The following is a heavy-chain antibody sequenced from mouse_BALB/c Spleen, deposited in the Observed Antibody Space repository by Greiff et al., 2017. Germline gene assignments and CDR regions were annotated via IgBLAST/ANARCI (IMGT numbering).Heavy chain of an antibody. D-gene: IGHD2-1*01. CDR3: ARYGGNYYAMDY. Sequence: VHLVESGGGLVQPGGSRKLSCAASGFTFSSFGMHWVRQAPEKGLEWVAYISSGSSTNYYADTVKGRFTISRDNPKNTLFLQMTSLRSEDTAMYYCARYGGNYYAMDYWGQGTSVTVSS. V-gene: IGHV5-17*02. CDR2: ISSGSSTN. J-gene: IGHJ4*01. CDR1: GFTFSSFG.